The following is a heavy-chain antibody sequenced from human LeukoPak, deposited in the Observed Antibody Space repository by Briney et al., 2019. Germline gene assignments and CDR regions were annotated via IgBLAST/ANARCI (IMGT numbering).Heavy chain of an antibody. Sequence: GGSLRLSCAASGFTFSSYGMHWVRQAPGKGLEWVAVTSYDGSNKYYGDSVKGRFTISRDNSKNTLYLQMNSLRTEDTAVYYCAKGRDDSLDYWGQGTLVTVSS. J-gene: IGHJ4*02. V-gene: IGHV3-30*18. CDR2: TSYDGSNK. CDR3: AKGRDDSLDY. CDR1: GFTFSSYG.